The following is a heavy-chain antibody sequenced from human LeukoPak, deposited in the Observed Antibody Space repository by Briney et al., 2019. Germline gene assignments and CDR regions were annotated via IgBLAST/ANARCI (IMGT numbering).Heavy chain of an antibody. CDR3: ARDRDSSGWPGLDY. J-gene: IGHJ4*02. CDR1: GFTFSSYA. V-gene: IGHV3-64*01. Sequence: PGGSLRLSCAASGFTFSSYAMHWVRQAPGKGLEYVSAISSNGGSTYYANSVKGRFTISRDNSKNTLYLQMGSLRAEDMAVYYCARDRDSSGWPGLDYWGQGTLVTVPS. D-gene: IGHD6-19*01. CDR2: ISSNGGST.